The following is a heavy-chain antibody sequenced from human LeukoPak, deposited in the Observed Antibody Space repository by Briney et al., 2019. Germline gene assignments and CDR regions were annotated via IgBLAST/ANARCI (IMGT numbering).Heavy chain of an antibody. V-gene: IGHV1-69*13. CDR1: GGTFSSYA. CDR2: IIPIFGTA. CDR3: AIHYYDSSQFDY. J-gene: IGHJ4*02. D-gene: IGHD3-22*01. Sequence: ASVKVSCKASGGTFSSYAISWVRQAPGQGLEWMGGIIPIFGTANYAQKFQGRVTITADEPTSTAYMELSSLRSEDTAVYYCAIHYYDSSQFDYWGQGTLVTVSS.